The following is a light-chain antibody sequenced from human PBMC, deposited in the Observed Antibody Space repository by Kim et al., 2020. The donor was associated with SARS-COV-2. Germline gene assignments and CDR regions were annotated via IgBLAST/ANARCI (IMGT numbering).Light chain of an antibody. CDR1: GSDVDAYNT. V-gene: IGLV2-14*03. J-gene: IGLJ2*01. CDR3: SSYATGSTVV. Sequence: GQSLTISCTGTGSDVDAYNTVSWYQRHPGKVPKLLIYDVDKGSSGVSNRFSGSKSGNTASLTISGLQADDEADYYCSSYATGSTVVFGGGTKVTVL. CDR2: DVD.